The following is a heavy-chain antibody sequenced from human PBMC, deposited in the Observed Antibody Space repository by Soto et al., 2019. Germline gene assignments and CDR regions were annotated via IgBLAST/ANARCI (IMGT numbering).Heavy chain of an antibody. J-gene: IGHJ6*02. V-gene: IGHV5-10-1*01. CDR3: ARHGPGRDSYGFFNYYYGMDV. CDR2: IDPSDSYT. CDR1: GYSFTSYW. Sequence: PGESLKISCKGSGYSFTSYWISWVRQMPGKGLEWMGRIDPSDSYTNYSPSFQGHVTISADKSISTAYLQWSSLKASDTAMYYCARHGPGRDSYGFFNYYYGMDVWGQGTTVTVSS. D-gene: IGHD5-18*01.